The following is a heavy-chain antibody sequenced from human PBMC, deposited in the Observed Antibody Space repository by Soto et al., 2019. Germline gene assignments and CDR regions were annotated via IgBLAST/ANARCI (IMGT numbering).Heavy chain of an antibody. J-gene: IGHJ4*02. CDR1: GYSFTSYW. V-gene: IGHV5-51*01. Sequence: RESLKISCKGSGYSFTSYWIGWVRQMPGKGLEWMGIIYPGDSDTRYSPSFQGQVTISADKSISTAYLQWSSLKASDTAMYYCARPRIAVAGTYYFDYWGQGTLVTVSS. CDR3: ARPRIAVAGTYYFDY. CDR2: IYPGDSDT. D-gene: IGHD6-19*01.